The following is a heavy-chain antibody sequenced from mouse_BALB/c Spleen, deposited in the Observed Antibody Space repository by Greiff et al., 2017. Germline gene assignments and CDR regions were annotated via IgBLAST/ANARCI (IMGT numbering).Heavy chain of an antibody. CDR2: ISYSGST. D-gene: IGHD2-14*01. J-gene: IGHJ4*01. Sequence: EVQLQQSGPGLVKPSQSLSLTCTVTGYSITSDYAWNWIRQFPGNKLEWMGYISYSGSTSYNPSLKSRISITRDTSKNQFFLQLNSVTTEDTATYYCARRGDSYRYDNAMDYWGQGTSVTVSS. CDR3: ARRGDSYRYDNAMDY. CDR1: GYSITSDYA. V-gene: IGHV3-2*02.